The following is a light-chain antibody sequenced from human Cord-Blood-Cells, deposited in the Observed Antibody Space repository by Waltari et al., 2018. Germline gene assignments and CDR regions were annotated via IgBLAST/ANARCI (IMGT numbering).Light chain of an antibody. Sequence: QSALTQPRSVSGSPGQSVTISCTGPSSDAGGYNYVSWYQQHPGKAPTLMIYDVSKRPSGVPDRFSGSKSGNTASLTISGLQAEDEADYYCCSYAGSYTWVFGGGTKLTVL. V-gene: IGLV2-11*01. CDR1: SSDAGGYNY. CDR3: CSYAGSYTWV. CDR2: DVS. J-gene: IGLJ3*02.